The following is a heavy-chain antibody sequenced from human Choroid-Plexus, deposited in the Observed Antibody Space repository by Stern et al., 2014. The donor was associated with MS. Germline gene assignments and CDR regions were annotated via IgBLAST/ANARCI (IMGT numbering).Heavy chain of an antibody. CDR1: GFTFSDHY. CDR2: SRNKANSYTT. D-gene: IGHD4-11*01. CDR3: VRGFHSFDV. J-gene: IGHJ6*02. Sequence: EVQLVESGGGLAQPGESLRLSCAASGFTFSDHYMDWVRQAPGKGLEWVGRSRNKANSYTTVYAASVTGRFAISRDDSKNSLYLQMNSLKTEDTAVYYCVRGFHSFDVWGQGATVTVSS. V-gene: IGHV3-72*01.